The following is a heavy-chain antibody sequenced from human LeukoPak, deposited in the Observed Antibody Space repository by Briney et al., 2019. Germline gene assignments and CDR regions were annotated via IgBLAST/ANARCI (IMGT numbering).Heavy chain of an antibody. D-gene: IGHD5-12*01. J-gene: IGHJ6*02. CDR3: ASGGDSDSGYSPYYYGMDV. Sequence: SETLSLTCTVSGDSITSSSYYWGWIRQPPGKGLEWIGTMYYTGTTYYNPSLKSRVTISVDTSKNQFSLKLSSVTAADTAVYYCASGGDSDSGYSPYYYGMDVWGQGTTVTVSS. CDR2: MYYTGTT. CDR1: GDSITSSSYY. V-gene: IGHV4-39*07.